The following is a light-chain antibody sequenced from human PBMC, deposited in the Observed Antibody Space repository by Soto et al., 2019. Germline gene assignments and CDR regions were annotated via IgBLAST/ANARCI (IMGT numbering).Light chain of an antibody. CDR3: SSYTGSSNPYV. J-gene: IGLJ1*01. CDR2: DVS. V-gene: IGLV2-14*01. CDR1: SSDIGGYNY. Sequence: QSALTQPASVSGSPGQSITISCTGTSSDIGGYNYVSWYQQHPGKAPKLMIYDVSNRPSGISDRFSASKSGNMASLTISGLQAEDEADYYCSSYTGSSNPYVFGTGTKLTVL.